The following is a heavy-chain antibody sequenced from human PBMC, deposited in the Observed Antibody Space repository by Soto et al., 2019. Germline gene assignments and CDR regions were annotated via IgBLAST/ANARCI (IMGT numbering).Heavy chain of an antibody. Sequence: QPGGSLRLSCAASGFTVSSNYMSWVRQAPEKGLEWVSVIFAGGTTSYADSVKGRFTISKDDSKNTLYLQMNSLRDEDTAVYYCARDYTLYSFYGMDVWGQRTTATVPS. CDR2: IFAGGTT. CDR1: GFTVSSNY. J-gene: IGHJ6*02. V-gene: IGHV3-53*01. CDR3: ARDYTLYSFYGMDV.